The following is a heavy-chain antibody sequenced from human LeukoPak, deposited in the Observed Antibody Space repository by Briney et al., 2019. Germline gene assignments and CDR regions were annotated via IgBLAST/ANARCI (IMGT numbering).Heavy chain of an antibody. CDR1: GYTFTDYY. CDR3: ARSIYDSSGHNDY. J-gene: IGHJ4*02. V-gene: IGHV1-2*02. D-gene: IGHD3-22*01. Sequence: ASVTVSFKASGYTFTDYYLHWVRQAPGQGLEWMGWINPNSGGTNYAQKFQGRVTMTRDTSISTAYMELSRPRSDGTAVYYCARSIYDSSGHNDYWGQGTLVTVSS. CDR2: INPNSGGT.